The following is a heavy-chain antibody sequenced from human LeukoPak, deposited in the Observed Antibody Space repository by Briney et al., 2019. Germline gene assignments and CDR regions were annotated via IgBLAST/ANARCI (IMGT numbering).Heavy chain of an antibody. CDR3: AKVPIGRHYYDSSGYYYDQDVDI. CDR1: GFRFSSYA. J-gene: IGHJ3*02. D-gene: IGHD3-22*01. Sequence: GGSLRLSCAASGFRFSSYAMSWVRQAPGKGLEWVSAISGSGVSTYYADSVKGRFTVSRDNSKNTLYLQMSSLRAEDTAVYYCAKVPIGRHYYDSSGYYYDQDVDIWGQGTMVTVSS. CDR2: ISGSGVST. V-gene: IGHV3-23*01.